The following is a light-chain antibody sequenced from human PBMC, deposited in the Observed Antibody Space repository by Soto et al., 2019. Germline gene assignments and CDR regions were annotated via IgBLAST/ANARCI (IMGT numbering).Light chain of an antibody. J-gene: IGKJ1*01. Sequence: DIQMTQSPSSLSASVVDRVTITCRASQSINAWLAWYQQKPGKAPKLLIYDVSTLDSGVPSRFSGSASGTEFTLTISSLESDDFATYYCQQYHRYSTFGQGTNVDIK. CDR2: DVS. CDR1: QSINAW. CDR3: QQYHRYST. V-gene: IGKV1-5*01.